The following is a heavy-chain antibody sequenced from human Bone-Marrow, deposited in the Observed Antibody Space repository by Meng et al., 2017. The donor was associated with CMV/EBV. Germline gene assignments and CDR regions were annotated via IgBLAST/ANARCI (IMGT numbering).Heavy chain of an antibody. CDR2: IRSKAYGGTT. CDR1: GFTFGDYA. J-gene: IGHJ6*02. CDR3: TRQEVPAAIGYYYYGMDV. D-gene: IGHD2-2*02. Sequence: GESLKISCTASGFTFGDYAMSWVRQAPGKGLEWVGFIRSKAYGGTTEYAASVKGRFTISRDDSKNTAYLQMNSLKTEDTAVYYCTRQEVPAAIGYYYYGMDVWGQGTTVTVSS. V-gene: IGHV3-49*04.